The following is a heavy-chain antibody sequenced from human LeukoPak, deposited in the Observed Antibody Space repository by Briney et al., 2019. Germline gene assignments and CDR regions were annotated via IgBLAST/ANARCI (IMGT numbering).Heavy chain of an antibody. Sequence: PGGSLRLSCAASGFTFSSYAMSWVRQAPGKGLEWVSAISGSGGSTYYADSVKGQFTISRDNSKNTLYLQMNSLRAEDTAVYYCAKDLSGITMVRGVIIMPDYWGQGTLVTVSS. V-gene: IGHV3-23*01. CDR1: GFTFSSYA. J-gene: IGHJ4*02. D-gene: IGHD3-10*01. CDR3: AKDLSGITMVRGVIIMPDY. CDR2: ISGSGGST.